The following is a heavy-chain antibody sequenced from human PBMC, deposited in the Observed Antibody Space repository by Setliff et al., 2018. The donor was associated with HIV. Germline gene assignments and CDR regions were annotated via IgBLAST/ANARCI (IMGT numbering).Heavy chain of an antibody. Sequence: PSETLSLTCAVAGGSLSNHRWTWVRQSSGKGLEWIGDIDDRGTTNYNPSLRGRVTISVDSARNQVSLRMTSVTAADRDVYYCARGQLALRGPKFCYMDVWGQGTPVTVSS. J-gene: IGHJ6*03. CDR1: GGSLSNHR. CDR3: ARGQLALRGPKFCYMDV. CDR2: IDDRGTT. V-gene: IGHV4-34*01. D-gene: IGHD5-12*01.